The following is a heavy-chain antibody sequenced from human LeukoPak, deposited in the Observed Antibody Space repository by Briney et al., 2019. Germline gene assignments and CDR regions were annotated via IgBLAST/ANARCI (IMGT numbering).Heavy chain of an antibody. D-gene: IGHD6-19*01. J-gene: IGHJ4*02. Sequence: GGSLRLSCAASGFTFSSYAMHWVRQAPGKGLEWVAVISYDGSNKYYADSVKGRFTISRDNSKNTLYLQMNSLRAEDTAVYYCARVDDGSGWYYFDYWGQGTLVTVSS. CDR2: ISYDGSNK. V-gene: IGHV3-30-3*01. CDR3: ARVDDGSGWYYFDY. CDR1: GFTFSSYA.